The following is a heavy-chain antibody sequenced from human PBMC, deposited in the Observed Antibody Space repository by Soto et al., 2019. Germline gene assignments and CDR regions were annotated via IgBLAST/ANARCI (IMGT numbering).Heavy chain of an antibody. J-gene: IGHJ4*02. CDR1: GFTFSSDS. CDR3: ARDPYYYDSSGYLDY. CDR2: ISSSSSYI. Sequence: GGSLRLSCAASGFTFSSDSMNWVRQAPGKGLEWVSSISSSSSYIYYADSVKGRFTISRDNAKNSLYLQMNSLRAEDTAVYYCARDPYYYDSSGYLDYWGQGTLVTVSS. V-gene: IGHV3-21*01. D-gene: IGHD3-22*01.